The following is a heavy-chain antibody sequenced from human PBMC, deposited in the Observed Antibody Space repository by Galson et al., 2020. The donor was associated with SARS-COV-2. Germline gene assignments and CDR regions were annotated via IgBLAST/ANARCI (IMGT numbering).Heavy chain of an antibody. J-gene: IGHJ3*02. CDR1: GGSISSTSVS. D-gene: IGHD3-22*01. V-gene: IGHV4-39*01. CDR3: ARQRIGGKYYNDTIAFYFLDAFDI. Sequence: SQTLSLTCTVSGGSISSTSVSWGWIRQPPGKGLEWIGSIHHSGTSYYNPSLKSRVTLFVDTSKNQFSLQASSVSAADTAVDYCARQRIGGKYYNDTIAFYFLDAFDIWGEGIMVTVSS. CDR2: IHHSGTS.